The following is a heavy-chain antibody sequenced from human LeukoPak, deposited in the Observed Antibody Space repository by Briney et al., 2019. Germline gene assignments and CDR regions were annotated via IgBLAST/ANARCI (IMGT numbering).Heavy chain of an antibody. V-gene: IGHV4-39*02. CDR1: GGSISSSSYY. CDR2: IYYSGST. J-gene: IGHJ4*02. CDR3: AREDCTIGAVCSSSLDH. D-gene: IGHD2-8*01. Sequence: SETLSLTCTVSGGSISSSSYYWGWIRQPPGKGLEWIGSIYYSGSTYYNPSLKSRFTISRDNAKNTLYLQMNNLRAEDTAVYYCAREDCTIGAVCSSSLDHWGRGTLVTVSS.